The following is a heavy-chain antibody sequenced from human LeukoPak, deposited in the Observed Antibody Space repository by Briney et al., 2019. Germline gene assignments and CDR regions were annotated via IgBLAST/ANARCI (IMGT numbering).Heavy chain of an antibody. Sequence: PGGSLRLSCAASGFTFSSYSMNWVRQAPGKGLEWVSSISSSSSYIYYADSVKGRFTISRDNAKNSLYLQMNSLRAEDTAVYYCAKAHQRGYSYGYEAPTFDYWGQGTLVTVSS. CDR1: GFTFSSYS. CDR2: ISSSSSYI. CDR3: AKAHQRGYSYGYEAPTFDY. D-gene: IGHD5-18*01. V-gene: IGHV3-21*01. J-gene: IGHJ4*02.